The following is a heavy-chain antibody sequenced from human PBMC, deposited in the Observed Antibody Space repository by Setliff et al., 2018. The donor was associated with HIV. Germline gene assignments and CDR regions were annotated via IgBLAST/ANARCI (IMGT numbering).Heavy chain of an antibody. J-gene: IGHJ4*02. Sequence: SETLSLTCTVSGGSISSGSYYWSWIRQPAGKGLEWIGHIYTSGSTNYNPSLKSRVTISVDTPKNQFSLKLNSVIAADTAVYYCARNRVPSSLWGQGTLVTVSS. CDR2: IYTSGST. D-gene: IGHD3-10*01. V-gene: IGHV4-61*09. CDR1: GGSISSGSYY. CDR3: ARNRVPSSL.